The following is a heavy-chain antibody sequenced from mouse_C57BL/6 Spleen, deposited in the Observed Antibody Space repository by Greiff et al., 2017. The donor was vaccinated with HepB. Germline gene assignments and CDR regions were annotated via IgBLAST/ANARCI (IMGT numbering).Heavy chain of an antibody. CDR3: APHYYGSSYWYFDV. CDR2: INPNNGGT. D-gene: IGHD1-1*01. J-gene: IGHJ1*03. Sequence: EVQLQQSGPELVKPGASVKISCKASGYTFTDYYMNWVKQSHGKSLEWIGDINPNNGGTSYNQKFKGKATLTVDKSSSTADMELRSLTSEDSAVYYCAPHYYGSSYWYFDVWGTGTTVTVSS. V-gene: IGHV1-26*01. CDR1: GYTFTDYY.